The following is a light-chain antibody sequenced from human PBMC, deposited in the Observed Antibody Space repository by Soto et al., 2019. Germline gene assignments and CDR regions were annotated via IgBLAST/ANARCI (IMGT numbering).Light chain of an antibody. CDR1: SSDVGSYNR. Sequence: QSVLTQPPSVSGSPGQSVTISCTGTSSDVGSYNRLSWYQQPPGTVPKLIMYEVHTRPSGVPTRFSGSTSGSTASLTISGLQAEDEADYYRSLYIRGPTYVCGTGTKVTVL. CDR2: EVH. J-gene: IGLJ1*01. CDR3: SLYIRGPTYV. V-gene: IGLV2-18*01.